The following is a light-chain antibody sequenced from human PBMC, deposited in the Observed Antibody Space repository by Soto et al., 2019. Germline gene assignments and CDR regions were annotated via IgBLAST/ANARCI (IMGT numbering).Light chain of an antibody. Sequence: QSALTQPPSASGSPGQSVTISCTGTSSDVGAYNSVSWYQQHPGKAPKLMIYEVNKRPSGVPDRFSGSKSGNTASLTVSGLQAEDEAVYYCSSYVGTNSDVAFGGGTKLTVL. CDR3: SSYVGTNSDVA. CDR2: EVN. V-gene: IGLV2-8*01. J-gene: IGLJ2*01. CDR1: SSDVGAYNS.